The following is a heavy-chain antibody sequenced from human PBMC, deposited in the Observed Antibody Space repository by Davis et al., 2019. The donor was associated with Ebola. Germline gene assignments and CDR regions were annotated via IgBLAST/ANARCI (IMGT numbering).Heavy chain of an antibody. Sequence: PSETLSLTCTVSGVSISRHYWSWIRQPPGKSLEWIRSIYYTGSAYYNSSLASRATISVDTSKNQFSLKLTSVTAADTAMYYCSERGSSVWGQGTLVTVSS. CDR1: GVSISRHY. CDR2: IYYTGSA. CDR3: SERGSSV. J-gene: IGHJ4*02. D-gene: IGHD3-10*01. V-gene: IGHV4-59*03.